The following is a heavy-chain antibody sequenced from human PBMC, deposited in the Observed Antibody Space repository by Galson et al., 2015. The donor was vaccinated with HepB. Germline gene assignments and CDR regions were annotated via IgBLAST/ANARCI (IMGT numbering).Heavy chain of an antibody. D-gene: IGHD6-25*01. V-gene: IGHV3-66*01. Sequence: SLRLSCAASGFTVSSNYMSWVRQAPGKGLEWVSVIYSGGSTYYAGSVKGRFTTSRDNSKNTLYLQMNSLRAEDTAVYYCARDGYSSGCLHQGPIGLPPGTLLQEHLWG. CDR2: IYSGGST. J-gene: IGHJ6*01. CDR3: ARDGYSSGCLHQGPIGLPPGTLLQEHL. CDR1: GFTVSSNY.